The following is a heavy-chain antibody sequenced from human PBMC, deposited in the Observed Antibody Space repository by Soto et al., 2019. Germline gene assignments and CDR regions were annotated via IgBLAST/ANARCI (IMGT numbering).Heavy chain of an antibody. CDR2: IYYSGST. V-gene: IGHV4-39*01. CDR3: ARRMITFGGVIVSDVDY. D-gene: IGHD3-16*02. Sequence: QLQLQESGPGLVKPSETLSLTCTVSGGSISSSSYYWGWIRQPPGKGLEWIGSIYYSGSTYYNPSLKSRLTIFVDTSKKRYSLKLSSLAAADTAVYYCARRMITFGGVIVSDVDYWGQGTLVTVSS. CDR1: GGSISSSSYY. J-gene: IGHJ4*02.